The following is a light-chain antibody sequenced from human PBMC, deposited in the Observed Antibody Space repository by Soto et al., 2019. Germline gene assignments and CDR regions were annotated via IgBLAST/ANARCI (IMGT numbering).Light chain of an antibody. J-gene: IGLJ2*01. CDR2: DVS. V-gene: IGLV2-14*03. Sequence: QSALTQPASVSGSPGQSITISCTGTSSDVGGYNYVSWYQQYPGKAPKLMISDVSNRPSGVSYRFSGSKSGNTASLTITGLQTEDEADYYCQSYDTGLRGMIFGGGTKLTVL. CDR3: QSYDTGLRGMI. CDR1: SSDVGGYNY.